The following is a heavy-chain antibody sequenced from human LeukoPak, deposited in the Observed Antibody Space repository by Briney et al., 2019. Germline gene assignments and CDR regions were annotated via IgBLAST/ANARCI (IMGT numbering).Heavy chain of an antibody. CDR1: GYTFTGYY. V-gene: IGHV1-2*02. CDR3: VRDYYGSGSARAFDP. J-gene: IGHJ5*02. CDR2: INPNSGGT. Sequence: ASVKVSCKASGYTFTGYYMHWVRQAPGQGLEWMGWINPNSGGTNYAQKFQGRVTVTRDTSISTAYMELSRLRSDDTAVYYCVRDYYGSGSARAFDPWGQGTLVTVSS. D-gene: IGHD3-10*01.